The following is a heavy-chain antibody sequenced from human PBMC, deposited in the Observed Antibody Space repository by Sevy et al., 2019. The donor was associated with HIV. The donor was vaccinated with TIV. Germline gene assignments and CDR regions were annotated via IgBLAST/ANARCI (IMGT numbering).Heavy chain of an antibody. V-gene: IGHV3-30*18. Sequence: GGSLRLSCAASGFAFSDYAMHWVRQAPGKGLEWVAAISYAGVYKYFKDSVKGRFTVSKDNSKNTLYLEMNSLRAEDTAVYYCAKAHADCSGGTCYTAHYYYDMDVWGRGATVTVSS. CDR2: ISYAGVYK. D-gene: IGHD2-15*01. CDR3: AKAHADCSGGTCYTAHYYYDMDV. J-gene: IGHJ6*02. CDR1: GFAFSDYA.